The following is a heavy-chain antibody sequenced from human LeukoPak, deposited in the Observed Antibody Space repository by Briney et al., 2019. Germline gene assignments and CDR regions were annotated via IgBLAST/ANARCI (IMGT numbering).Heavy chain of an antibody. J-gene: IGHJ4*02. CDR1: GYTFTNYA. CDR2: IIPIFGTA. Sequence: SVKVSCKASGYTFTNYAISWVRQAPGQGLEWMGGIIPIFGTANYAQKFQGRVTITADESTSTAYMELSSLRSEDTAVYYCARWYYSGWAFDYWGQGTLVTVSS. V-gene: IGHV1-69*13. D-gene: IGHD6-19*01. CDR3: ARWYYSGWAFDY.